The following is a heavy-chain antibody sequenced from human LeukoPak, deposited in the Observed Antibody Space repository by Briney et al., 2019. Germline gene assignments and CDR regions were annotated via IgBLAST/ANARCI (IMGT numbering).Heavy chain of an antibody. CDR3: ARDRVGRFGELSFWFDP. Sequence: PSETLSLTCAVSGYSISSGFYSGWIRQPPGKGLEWLGSIYHSGSTYYNPSLKSRVTISVDTSKNQFSLKLSSVTAADTAVYYCARDRVGRFGELSFWFDPWGQGTLVTVSS. CDR2: IYHSGST. CDR1: GYSISSGFY. J-gene: IGHJ5*02. V-gene: IGHV4-38-2*02. D-gene: IGHD3-10*01.